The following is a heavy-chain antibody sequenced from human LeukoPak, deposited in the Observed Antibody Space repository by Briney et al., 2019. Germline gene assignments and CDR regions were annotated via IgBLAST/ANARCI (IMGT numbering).Heavy chain of an antibody. CDR1: GFTFSSYS. V-gene: IGHV3-30*04. J-gene: IGHJ6*04. CDR3: ARGPLTGYAYYYGTDV. D-gene: IGHD3-9*01. CDR2: ISYDGSNK. Sequence: PGGSLRLSCAASGFTFSSYSMHWVRQAPGKGLEWVAVISYDGSNKYYADSVKGRFTISRDNSKNTLYLQMNSLRAEDTAVYHCARGPLTGYAYYYGTDVWGKGTTVTVSS.